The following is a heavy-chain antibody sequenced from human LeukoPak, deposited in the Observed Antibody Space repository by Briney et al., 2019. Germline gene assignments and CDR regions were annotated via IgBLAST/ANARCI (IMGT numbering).Heavy chain of an antibody. CDR1: GYTFTGYY. D-gene: IGHD5-24*01. Sequence: ASVKLSCTASGYTFTGYYMHWVRQAPGQGLELMGWINPNSGGTNYAQKFQGRVTMTRDTSISAVYMELSRLRSDDTAVYYCARDGTGVYNLVQYWGQGTLVTVSS. J-gene: IGHJ4*02. CDR2: INPNSGGT. V-gene: IGHV1-2*02. CDR3: ARDGTGVYNLVQY.